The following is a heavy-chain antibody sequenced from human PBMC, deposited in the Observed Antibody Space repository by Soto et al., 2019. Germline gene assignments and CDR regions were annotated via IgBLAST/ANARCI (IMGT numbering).Heavy chain of an antibody. CDR2: VYNSGST. CDR3: ARHGFEWWFQSQNYYYYYYMDV. CDR1: GDSLSAGPYH. Sequence: SETLSLTCSVSGDSLSAGPYHWGWIRQPPGKGLEWIGNVYNSGSTSYSPSLKSRVTISVDTSKNQFSLKLSSVTAADTAVYYCARHGFEWWFQSQNYYYYYYMDVWGKGTTVTVSS. D-gene: IGHD2-15*01. V-gene: IGHV4-39*01. J-gene: IGHJ6*03.